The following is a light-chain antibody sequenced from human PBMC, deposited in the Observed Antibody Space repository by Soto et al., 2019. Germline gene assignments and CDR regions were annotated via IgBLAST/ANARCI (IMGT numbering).Light chain of an antibody. V-gene: IGKV3-11*01. CDR3: QQRSNWIT. Sequence: EIVLSLSPGAMSLPPRERATLSCRASQSVSRYLAWYQQKPGQAPRLLIYDASYRATGIPARFSGSGSGTDFILTISSLEPEDFAIYYCQQRSNWITFGQGTRLEI. CDR2: DAS. CDR1: QSVSRY. J-gene: IGKJ5*01.